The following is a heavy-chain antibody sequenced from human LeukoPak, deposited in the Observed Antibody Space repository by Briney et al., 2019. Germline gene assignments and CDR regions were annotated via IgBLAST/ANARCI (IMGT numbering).Heavy chain of an antibody. CDR3: ARVYDSYGYGPDY. CDR2: INSDGSTT. Sequence: QPGGSLRLSCAASGFTFSSYWMHWVRQAPGKGLVWVSRINSDGSTTSYADFVKGRFTISRDNAKSTLYLQMNSLRAEDTAVYYCARVYDSYGYGPDYWGQGTLVTVSS. V-gene: IGHV3-74*01. J-gene: IGHJ4*02. D-gene: IGHD5-18*01. CDR1: GFTFSSYW.